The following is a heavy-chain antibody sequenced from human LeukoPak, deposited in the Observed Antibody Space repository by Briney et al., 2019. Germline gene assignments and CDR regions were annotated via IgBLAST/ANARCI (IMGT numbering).Heavy chain of an antibody. J-gene: IGHJ4*02. CDR3: AVYDSSGYYYDY. CDR2: INPNSGGT. CDR1: GYTFTGYY. Sequence: GASVKVSCKASGYTFTGYYLHWVRQAPGRGLEWMGRINPNSGGTNYAQKFQGRVTMTRDTSITTAYMEMSRLRSDDTAVYYCAVYDSSGYYYDYWGQGTLVTVSS. V-gene: IGHV1-2*02. D-gene: IGHD3-22*01.